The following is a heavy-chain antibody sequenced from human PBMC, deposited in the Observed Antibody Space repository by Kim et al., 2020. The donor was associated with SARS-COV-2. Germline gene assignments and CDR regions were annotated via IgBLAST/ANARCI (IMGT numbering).Heavy chain of an antibody. CDR3: ARHEAAGEDWFDP. V-gene: IGHV4-39*01. CDR2: IYYSGST. CDR1: GGSISSSSYY. J-gene: IGHJ5*02. Sequence: SETLSLTCTVSGGSISSSSYYWGWIRQPPGKGLEWIGSIYYSGSTYYNPSLKSRVTISVDTSKNQFSLKLSSVTAADTAVYYCARHEAAGEDWFDPWGQGTLVTVSS. D-gene: IGHD6-13*01.